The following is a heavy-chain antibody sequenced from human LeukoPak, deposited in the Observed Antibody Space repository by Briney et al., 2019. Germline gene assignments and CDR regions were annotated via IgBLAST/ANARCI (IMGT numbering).Heavy chain of an antibody. CDR3: ARLDQLIVDYWYFDL. Sequence: SETPSLTCGVSGGPVSGYYWSWLRQSPGKGLEWIGEITRYGNTNYNPSLKSRVIISKDTSKSQISLTLISLTAADTAVYFCARLDQLIVDYWYFDLWGRGTQVTVSS. CDR1: GGPVSGYY. V-gene: IGHV4-34*01. J-gene: IGHJ2*01. D-gene: IGHD2-21*01. CDR2: ITRYGNT.